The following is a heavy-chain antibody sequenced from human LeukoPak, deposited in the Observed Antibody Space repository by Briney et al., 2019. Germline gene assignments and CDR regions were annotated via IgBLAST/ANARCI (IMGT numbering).Heavy chain of an antibody. V-gene: IGHV4-59*01. D-gene: IGHD2-15*01. CDR3: VRASVESGGAFDI. CDR2: VSFGGGT. J-gene: IGHJ3*02. Sequence: SETLSLTCTVSGGSISSYYWSWIRQPPGKGLDWIGYVSFGGGTNYNPSLKSRVITSADTSKNQFSLNLTSVTAADTAVYYCVRASVESGGAFDIWGQGTMVTVST. CDR1: GGSISSYY.